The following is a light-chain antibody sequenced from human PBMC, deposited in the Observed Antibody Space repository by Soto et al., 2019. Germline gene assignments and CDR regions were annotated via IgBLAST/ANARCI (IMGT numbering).Light chain of an antibody. V-gene: IGLV2-23*01. CDR1: NNL. CDR3: GAYVGARSYV. Sequence: QPVLTQPASVSGSPGQSITISCTGTNNLVSWYQQHPGKAPKVVVYEGTRRPSGVSNRFSGSNSGGTASLTISGLQAKDEASYFCGAYVGARSYVFGPGTKGTVL. CDR2: EGT. J-gene: IGLJ1*01.